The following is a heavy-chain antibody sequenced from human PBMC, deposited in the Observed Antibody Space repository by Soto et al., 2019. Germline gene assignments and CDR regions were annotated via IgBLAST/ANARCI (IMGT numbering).Heavy chain of an antibody. Sequence: GASVKVSFKTSGYKFIDYNVYWVRQAPGQGLEWMGWISPNSGVTKYDPAFQGRITMTRDTSIGTAYLELSDLRSGDTALYFCGRDRFCSGDTCSGSIDYWGQGTLVTVSS. CDR2: ISPNSGVT. CDR3: GRDRFCSGDTCSGSIDY. CDR1: GYKFIDYN. J-gene: IGHJ4*02. V-gene: IGHV1-2*02. D-gene: IGHD2-15*01.